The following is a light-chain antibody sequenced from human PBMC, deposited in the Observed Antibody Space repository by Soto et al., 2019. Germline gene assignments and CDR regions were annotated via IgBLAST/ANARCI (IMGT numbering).Light chain of an antibody. CDR1: QSISSW. J-gene: IGKJ1*01. CDR2: DAS. V-gene: IGKV1-5*01. Sequence: GDRVTIPCRASQSISSWLAWYQQKPGKAPNLLIYDASSLESGVPSRFSGSGSGTEFTLTISSLQPDDFATYYCQQYNGYSSFGQGTKVEIK. CDR3: QQYNGYSS.